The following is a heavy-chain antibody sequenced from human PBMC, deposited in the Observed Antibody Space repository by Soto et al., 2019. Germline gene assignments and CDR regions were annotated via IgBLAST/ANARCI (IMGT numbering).Heavy chain of an antibody. CDR2: ISSSSSYI. V-gene: IGHV3-21*01. CDR3: ARGGYDFWSGPPGYYYGMDV. Sequence: GGSLRLSCAASGFTFSSYSMNWVRQAPGKGLEWVSSISSSSSYIYYADSVKGRFTISRDNAKNSLYLQMNSLRAEDTAVYYCARGGYDFWSGPPGYYYGMDVWGQGTTVTVSS. D-gene: IGHD3-3*01. J-gene: IGHJ6*02. CDR1: GFTFSSYS.